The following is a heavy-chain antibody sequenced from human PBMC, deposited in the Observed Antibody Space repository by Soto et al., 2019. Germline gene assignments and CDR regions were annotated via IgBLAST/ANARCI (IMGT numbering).Heavy chain of an antibody. D-gene: IGHD6-19*01. CDR1: GYSFTSYW. Sequence: KRGEETLMTSCKGYGYSFTSYWIGWVRQMPGKGLEWMGIIYPGDSDTRYSPSFQGQVTISADKSISTAYLQCSSLKASYTAMYYCARQPASIAVAGSFDYWGQGTLVTVSS. J-gene: IGHJ4*02. V-gene: IGHV5-51*01. CDR2: IYPGDSDT. CDR3: ARQPASIAVAGSFDY.